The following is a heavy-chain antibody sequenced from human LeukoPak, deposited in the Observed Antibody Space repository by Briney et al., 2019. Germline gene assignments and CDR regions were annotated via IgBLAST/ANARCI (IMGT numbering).Heavy chain of an antibody. CDR1: GGSISSGGYY. Sequence: SETLSLTCTVSGGSISSGGYYWSWICQHPGKGLEWIEYIYYSGSTNYNPSLKSRVTISVDTSKNQFSLKLSSVTAADTAVYYCARFSSGYYRNFDYWGQGTLVTVSS. D-gene: IGHD3-22*01. CDR3: ARFSSGYYRNFDY. CDR2: IYYSGST. J-gene: IGHJ4*02. V-gene: IGHV4-31*03.